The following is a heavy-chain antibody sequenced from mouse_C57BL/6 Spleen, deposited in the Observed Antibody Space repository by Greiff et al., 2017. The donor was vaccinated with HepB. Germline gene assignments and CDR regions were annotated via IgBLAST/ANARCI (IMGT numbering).Heavy chain of an antibody. D-gene: IGHD1-1*01. CDR1: GYSFTGYF. J-gene: IGHJ1*03. CDR3: ARSGYGSSHWYFDV. CDR2: INPYNGDT. V-gene: IGHV1-20*01. Sequence: VQLQQSGPELVKPGDSVKISCKASGYSFTGYFMNWVMQSHGKSLEWIGRINPYNGDTFYNQKFKGKATLTVDKSSSTAHMALRSLTSEDSAVYYCARSGYGSSHWYFDVWGTGTTVTVSS.